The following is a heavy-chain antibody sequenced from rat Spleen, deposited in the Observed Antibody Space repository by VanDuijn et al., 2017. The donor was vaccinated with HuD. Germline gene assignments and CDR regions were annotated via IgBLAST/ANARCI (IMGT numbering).Heavy chain of an antibody. Sequence: EVQLVESGGDLVQPGRSVKLSCAASGFTFSSFPMAWVRQAPTKGLEWVASISTGGDDTYYRDSVKGRFTISRDNAKSTLYLQMDSLRSEDTATYYCARRDGGYSDYWGQGVMVTVSS. CDR3: ARRDGGYSDY. V-gene: IGHV5-46*01. J-gene: IGHJ2*01. CDR2: ISTGGDDT. D-gene: IGHD1-11*01. CDR1: GFTFSSFP.